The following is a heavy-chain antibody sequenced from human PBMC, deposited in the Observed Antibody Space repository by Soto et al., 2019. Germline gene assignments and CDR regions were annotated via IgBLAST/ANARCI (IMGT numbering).Heavy chain of an antibody. Sequence: QVQVVQSGDEVKETGASVRVSCKTSGYSFTAYGISWVRQAPGQVLAWMGWISCYNGKTKYAQKVQGRVTMTTDTSTSTAYMEVRSLRSDDTAIYYCARDAPPPELRFLEWHNYDYNGMDVWGQGTTVTFSS. CDR2: ISCYNGKT. D-gene: IGHD3-3*01. CDR1: GYSFTAYG. V-gene: IGHV1-18*01. J-gene: IGHJ6*02. CDR3: ARDAPPPELRFLEWHNYDYNGMDV.